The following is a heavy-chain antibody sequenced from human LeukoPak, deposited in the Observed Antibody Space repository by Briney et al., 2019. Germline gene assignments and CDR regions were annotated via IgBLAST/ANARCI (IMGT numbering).Heavy chain of an antibody. D-gene: IGHD5-18*01. CDR2: IYTSGST. Sequence: PSETLSLTCTVSGGSISSYYWSWIRQPAGKGLEWIGRIYTSGSTNYNPSLKSRVTMSVDTSKNQFSLKLSSVTAADTAVYYCARGPYSYGPGYFDYWGQGTLVTVSS. CDR3: ARGPYSYGPGYFDY. V-gene: IGHV4-4*07. J-gene: IGHJ4*02. CDR1: GGSISSYY.